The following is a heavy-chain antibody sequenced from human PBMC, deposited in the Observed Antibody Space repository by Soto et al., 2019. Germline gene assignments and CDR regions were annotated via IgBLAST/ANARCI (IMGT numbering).Heavy chain of an antibody. Sequence: GGSLRLSCAASGFTFSSCGMHWVRQAPGKGLEWVAFIPYDETKKFYIDSVKGRFTISRDKSKNTLYLQMNSLRAEDTAVYYCARGPHYSNLDYWGQGT. V-gene: IGHV3-30*03. J-gene: IGHJ4*02. CDR1: GFTFSSCG. CDR2: IPYDETKK. CDR3: ARGPHYSNLDY. D-gene: IGHD4-4*01.